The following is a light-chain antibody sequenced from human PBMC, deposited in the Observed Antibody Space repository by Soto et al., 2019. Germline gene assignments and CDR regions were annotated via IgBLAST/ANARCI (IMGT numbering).Light chain of an antibody. CDR2: EVS. Sequence: QSALTQPASVSGSPGQSIIISCNGTSSDVGSYNYVSWYQQHPGKAPKLMIYEVSDRPSGISSRFSGSKSGNTASLTISGLQTEDEADYYCSSYTRSSTLFGTGTKVTVL. J-gene: IGLJ1*01. CDR1: SSDVGSYNY. CDR3: SSYTRSSTL. V-gene: IGLV2-14*01.